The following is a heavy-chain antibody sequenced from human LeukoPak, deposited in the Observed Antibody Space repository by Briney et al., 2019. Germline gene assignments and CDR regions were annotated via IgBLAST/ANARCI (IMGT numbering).Heavy chain of an antibody. CDR3: ARAQGYGLYLYLDY. J-gene: IGHJ4*02. CDR2: ISYDGSNT. D-gene: IGHD5-12*01. Sequence: GGSLRLSCAASGFTFSSYAMHWVRQAPGKGLEWVAVISYDGSNTYYADSVKGRFTISRDNSKNTLFLQMNSLRAEDTAVFYCARAQGYGLYLYLDYWGQGTLVTVSS. V-gene: IGHV3-30*04. CDR1: GFTFSSYA.